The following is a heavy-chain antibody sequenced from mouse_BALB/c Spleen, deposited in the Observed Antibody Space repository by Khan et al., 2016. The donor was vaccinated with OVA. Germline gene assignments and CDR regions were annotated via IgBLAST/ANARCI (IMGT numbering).Heavy chain of an antibody. CDR3: ARNREPDYFDY. CDR1: GFSLTSYA. J-gene: IGHJ2*01. CDR2: IWAGGST. Sequence: QVQLKESGPGLVAPSQSLSITCTVTGFSLTSYAIHWIRQPPGKGLEWLGVIWAGGSTNYNSALMSRLSISKDNSKSQVFLKMNSLQTHDTAMYYCARNREPDYFDYWGPGTTLTVSS. V-gene: IGHV2-9*02.